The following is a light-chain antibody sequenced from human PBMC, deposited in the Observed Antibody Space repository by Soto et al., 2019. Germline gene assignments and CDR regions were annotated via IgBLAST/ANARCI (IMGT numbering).Light chain of an antibody. CDR2: DVS. CDR1: TSDVGNYNL. Sequence: QSVLTQPASVSGSPGQSITISCTGTTSDVGNYNLVSWYQQHPGKAPKLMIFDVSHRPSGVSDRFSASKSGNTASLTISGLQAEDEADYYCSSYTSTNTLYVFGTGTKVTVL. V-gene: IGLV2-14*03. CDR3: SSYTSTNTLYV. J-gene: IGLJ1*01.